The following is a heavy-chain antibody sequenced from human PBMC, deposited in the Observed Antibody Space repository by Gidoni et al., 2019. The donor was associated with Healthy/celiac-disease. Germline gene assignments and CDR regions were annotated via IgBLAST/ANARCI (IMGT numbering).Heavy chain of an antibody. J-gene: IGHJ5*02. Sequence: QVQLVQSGAEVKKPGYSVKVPCKASGGTFSRYAFRWGRPAPGPGLEGMGGILPIFGQANYAQKFQGRVTITADESTSTAYMELSSLRSEDTAVYYCARRAGTYYYGSGSYYEQYNWFDPWGQGTLVTVSS. CDR2: ILPIFGQA. CDR1: GGTFSRYA. CDR3: ARRAGTYYYGSGSYYEQYNWFDP. V-gene: IGHV1-69*01. D-gene: IGHD3-10*01.